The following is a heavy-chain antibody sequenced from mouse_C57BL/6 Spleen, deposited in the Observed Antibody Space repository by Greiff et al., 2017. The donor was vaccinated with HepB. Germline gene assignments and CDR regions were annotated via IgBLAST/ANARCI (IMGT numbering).Heavy chain of an antibody. V-gene: IGHV5-4*01. J-gene: IGHJ1*03. CDR3: ARETGTWYFDV. CDR1: GFTFSSYA. Sequence: EVKLVESGGGLVKPGGSLKLSCAASGFTFSSYAMSWVRQTPEKRLEWVATISDGGSYTYYPDNVKGRFTISRDNAKNNLYLQMSHLKSDDTAMYYCARETGTWYFDVWGTGTTVTVSS. CDR2: ISDGGSYT. D-gene: IGHD4-1*01.